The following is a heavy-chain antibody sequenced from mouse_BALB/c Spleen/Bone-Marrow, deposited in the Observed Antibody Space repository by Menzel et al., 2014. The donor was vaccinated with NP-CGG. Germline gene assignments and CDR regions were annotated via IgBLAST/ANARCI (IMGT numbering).Heavy chain of an antibody. CDR1: GYTFTAYV. V-gene: IGHV1-14*01. CDR3: AREGGLRRGDYYAMDY. Sequence: EVQLQQSGPELVKPGASVKMSCKASGYTFTAYVMHWVQQKPGQGLEWIGYINPYNDGTKYNEKFKGKATLTSDKSSSTAYMELSSPTSEDSAVYYRAREGGLRRGDYYAMDYWGQGTSVTVSS. CDR2: INPYNDGT. D-gene: IGHD2-4*01. J-gene: IGHJ4*01.